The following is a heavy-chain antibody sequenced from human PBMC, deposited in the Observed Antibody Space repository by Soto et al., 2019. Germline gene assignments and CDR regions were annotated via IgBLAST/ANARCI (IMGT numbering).Heavy chain of an antibody. CDR2: IYYSGST. J-gene: IGHJ6*02. Sequence: SETLSLTCTVSGGSISKYYWAWIRQPPGKGLEWIGYIYYSGSTDYNPSLKSRVTISVDTSKNQFSLKLSSVTAADTAVYYCASIYEDGMDVWGQGTTVTVSS. D-gene: IGHD5-12*01. CDR3: ASIYEDGMDV. V-gene: IGHV4-59*08. CDR1: GGSISKYY.